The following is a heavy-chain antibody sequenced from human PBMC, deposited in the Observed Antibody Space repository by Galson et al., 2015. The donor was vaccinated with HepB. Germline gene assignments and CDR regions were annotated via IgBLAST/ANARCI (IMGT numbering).Heavy chain of an antibody. V-gene: IGHV3-30*18. CDR1: GFTFSNFG. J-gene: IGHJ4*02. CDR2: ISYDGSDK. CDR3: AKGSDNYFEY. Sequence: SLRLSCAAAGFTFSNFGMHWVRQAPGRGLEWVAVISYDGSDKYFTDSVKGRFTISRDNSKNTLYLQMNSLRAEDTAVYYCAKGSDNYFEYWGQGTLVTVSS.